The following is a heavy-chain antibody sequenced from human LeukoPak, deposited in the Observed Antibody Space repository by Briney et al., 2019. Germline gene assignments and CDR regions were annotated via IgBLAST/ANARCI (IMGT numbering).Heavy chain of an antibody. J-gene: IGHJ4*02. Sequence: PSETLSLTCTVSGGSISSSGYYWGWIRQSPGKGLEWIGSIYSSGSTYYTPSLQSRLIMSVDTSKNQFSLELSSVTAADTAVYYCARDVGARLSGFWGQGTLVTVSS. CDR2: IYSSGST. CDR1: GGSISSSGYY. CDR3: ARDVGARLSGF. D-gene: IGHD6-6*01. V-gene: IGHV4-39*07.